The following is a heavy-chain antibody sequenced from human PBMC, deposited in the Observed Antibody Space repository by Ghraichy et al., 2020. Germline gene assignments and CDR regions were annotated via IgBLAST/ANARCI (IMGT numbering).Heavy chain of an antibody. CDR3: ARGYDILTGYYIARWFDP. D-gene: IGHD3-9*01. Sequence: SETLSLTCAVYGGSVSGYYWSWIRQPPGKGLECIGEINHSGSTNYNPSLKSRVTISVDTSKNQFSLKLSSVTAADTVVYYSARGYDILTGYYIARWFDPWGQGTLVTVSS. CDR1: GGSVSGYY. V-gene: IGHV4-34*01. CDR2: INHSGST. J-gene: IGHJ5*02.